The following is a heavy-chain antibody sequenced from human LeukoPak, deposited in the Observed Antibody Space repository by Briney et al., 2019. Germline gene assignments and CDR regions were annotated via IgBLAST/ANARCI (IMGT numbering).Heavy chain of an antibody. CDR2: ISGSGGNT. D-gene: IGHD2-2*01. V-gene: IGHV3-23*01. CDR1: GFTFSSYG. J-gene: IGHJ4*02. CDR3: AKDQEIVVVPAAMEKDYFDY. Sequence: GGSLRLSCAASGFTFSSYGMHWVRQAPGKGLEWVSAISGSGGNTYYADSVKGRFTISRDNSKNTLYLQMNSLRAEDTAVYYCAKDQEIVVVPAAMEKDYFDYWGQGTLVTVSS.